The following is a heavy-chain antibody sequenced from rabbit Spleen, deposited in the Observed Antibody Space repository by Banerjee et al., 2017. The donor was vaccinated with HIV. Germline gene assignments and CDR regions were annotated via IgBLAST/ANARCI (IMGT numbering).Heavy chain of an antibody. Sequence: QEQLTETGGGLVQPGASLTLTCTASGFDLSNYYYIYWVRQAPGKGLEWIGCIYTGGSGGIYYASWARGRLTISKTSSTTVTLQMTSLTAADTATYFCARYGFGGWNVELWGQGTLVTVS. CDR2: IYTGGSGGI. CDR3: ARYGFGGWNVEL. CDR1: GFDLSNYYY. V-gene: IGHV1S45*01. D-gene: IGHD5-1*01. J-gene: IGHJ3*01.